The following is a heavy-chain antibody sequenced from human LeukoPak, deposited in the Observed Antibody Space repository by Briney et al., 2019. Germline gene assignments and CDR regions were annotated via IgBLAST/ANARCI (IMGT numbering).Heavy chain of an antibody. Sequence: GGSLRLSCAASGFTFSSYGMHWVRQAPGKGLEWVAVIWYDGSNKYYADSVKGRFTISRDNSKNTLYPQMNSLRAEDTAVYYCARDFGSSWYSGFLDYWGQGTLVTVSS. CDR1: GFTFSSYG. J-gene: IGHJ4*02. D-gene: IGHD6-13*01. CDR3: ARDFGSSWYSGFLDY. V-gene: IGHV3-33*01. CDR2: IWYDGSNK.